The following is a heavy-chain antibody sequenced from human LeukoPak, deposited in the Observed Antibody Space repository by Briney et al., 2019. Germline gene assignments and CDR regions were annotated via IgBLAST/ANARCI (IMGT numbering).Heavy chain of an antibody. CDR1: GFTFSSYV. D-gene: IGHD3-3*01. Sequence: TGGSLRLSCAASGFTFSSYVMHWVRQAPGKGLEWLAVISYDGSNKNYADSVKGRLTISRDNSKNTQYLQMNSLRAEDTAVYYCARGGFFWSGYHFDYWGQGTLVTVSS. CDR3: ARGGFFWSGYHFDY. CDR2: ISYDGSNK. J-gene: IGHJ4*02. V-gene: IGHV3-30*03.